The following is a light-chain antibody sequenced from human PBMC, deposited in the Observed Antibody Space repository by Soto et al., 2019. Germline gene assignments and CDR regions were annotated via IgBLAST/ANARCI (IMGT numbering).Light chain of an antibody. CDR2: GAS. CDR1: QSVSSSY. CDR3: QHYGTSII. Sequence: IVVTHTPGTLSLSPGERATLSCRASQSVSSSYLAWYQQKPGQAPRLLIYGASSRATGIPDRFSGSGSGTEFTLIINRLEPEDFALYYCQHYGTSIIFGQGTLLE. V-gene: IGKV3-20*01. J-gene: IGKJ5*01.